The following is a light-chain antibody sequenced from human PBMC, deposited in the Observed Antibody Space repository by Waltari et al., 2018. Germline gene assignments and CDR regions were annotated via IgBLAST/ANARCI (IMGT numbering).Light chain of an antibody. J-gene: IGKJ1*01. V-gene: IGKV3-15*01. Sequence: EIVMTQSPATLSVSPVERATLSCRASQRVLSNLAWYQQNPGQAPRLLIYGASTRAPGIPARFSGSGSGTEFTLTISSLQSEDFAVYYCQQYNNWPWTFGQGTKVEIK. CDR3: QQYNNWPWT. CDR1: QRVLSN. CDR2: GAS.